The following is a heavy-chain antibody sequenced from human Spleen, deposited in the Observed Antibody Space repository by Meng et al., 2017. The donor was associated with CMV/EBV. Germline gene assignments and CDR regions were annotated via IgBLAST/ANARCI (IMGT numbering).Heavy chain of an antibody. D-gene: IGHD3-3*01. CDR3: ARDRVPEPPLEWPQLWGENF. Sequence: GESLKISCAASGFTFSRYTMNWVRQAPGKGPEWVSSISSSSGYIYYADSVKGRFTISRDNAKNSLFLQMRSLRAEDTAVYYCARDRVPEPPLEWPQLWGENFWGRGALVTVSS. CDR1: GFTFSRYT. J-gene: IGHJ4*02. V-gene: IGHV3-21*01. CDR2: ISSSSGYI.